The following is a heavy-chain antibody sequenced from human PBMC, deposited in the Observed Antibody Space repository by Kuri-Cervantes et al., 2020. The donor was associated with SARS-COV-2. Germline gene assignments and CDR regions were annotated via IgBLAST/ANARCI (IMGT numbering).Heavy chain of an antibody. CDR3: ARQGSSGRYLGY. CDR1: GGSISSYY. V-gene: IGHV4-59*08. CDR2: IYYSGST. Sequence: SETLSLTCTVSGGSISSYYWSWIRQPPGKGLEWIGYIYYSGSTNYNPSLKSRVTISVDTSKNQFSLKLSSVTAADTAVYHCARQGSSGRYLGYWGQGTLVTVSS. J-gene: IGHJ4*02. D-gene: IGHD6-19*01.